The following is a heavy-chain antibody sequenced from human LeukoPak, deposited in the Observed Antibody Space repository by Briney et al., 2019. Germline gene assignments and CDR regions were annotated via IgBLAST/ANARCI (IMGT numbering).Heavy chain of an antibody. CDR1: GYTFSNYY. Sequence: ASVKVSCKASGYTFSNYYIHWVRQAPGQGLEWMGFINPSGGSTSYAQKFQGRVTMTRDTSTGAVYMELSSLRSDDTAMYYCARNVGSGLDYWGQGTLVTVSS. V-gene: IGHV1-46*01. CDR3: ARNVGSGLDY. D-gene: IGHD1-1*01. J-gene: IGHJ4*02. CDR2: INPSGGST.